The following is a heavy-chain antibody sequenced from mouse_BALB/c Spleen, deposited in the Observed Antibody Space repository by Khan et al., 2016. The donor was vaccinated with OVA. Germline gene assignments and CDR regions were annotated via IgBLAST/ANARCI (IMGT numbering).Heavy chain of an antibody. V-gene: IGHV3-1*02. J-gene: IGHJ4*01. CDR1: GYSITSGYS. D-gene: IGHD2-1*01. Sequence: EVQLQESGPDLVKPSQSLSLTCTVTGYSITSGYSWHWIRQFPGNKLEWMAYIYYSGSINYNPSLKSRISVTRDTSKNQSFLQLNSVTTEDIATYYCARDGNYMDYWGQGTSVTVSS. CDR2: IYYSGSI. CDR3: ARDGNYMDY.